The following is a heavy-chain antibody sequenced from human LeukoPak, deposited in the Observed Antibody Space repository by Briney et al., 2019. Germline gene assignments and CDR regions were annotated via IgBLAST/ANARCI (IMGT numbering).Heavy chain of an antibody. CDR2: IIPIFGTA. D-gene: IGHD3-22*01. CDR3: ASGSKTYYYDSSGY. V-gene: IGHV1-69*13. Sequence: SVKVSCKASGGTFSSYAISWVRQAPGQRLEWMGGIIPIFGTANYAQKFQGRVTITADESTSTAYMELSSLRSEDTAVYYCASGSKTYYYDSSGYWGQGTLVTVSS. J-gene: IGHJ4*02. CDR1: GGTFSSYA.